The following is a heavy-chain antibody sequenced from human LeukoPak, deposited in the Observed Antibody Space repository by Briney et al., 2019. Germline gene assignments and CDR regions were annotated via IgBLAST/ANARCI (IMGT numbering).Heavy chain of an antibody. CDR1: GFTFSSYA. Sequence: PGGSLRLSCAASGFTFSSYAMRWVRQAPGKGLEWVSGISGTGVSTYYADSVKGRFTISRDNSKNTLYLQMNSLRAEDTALYYCAKAYGYGGDIPIDVWGQGTTVTVSS. D-gene: IGHD2-21*02. CDR2: ISGTGVST. V-gene: IGHV3-23*01. CDR3: AKAYGYGGDIPIDV. J-gene: IGHJ6*02.